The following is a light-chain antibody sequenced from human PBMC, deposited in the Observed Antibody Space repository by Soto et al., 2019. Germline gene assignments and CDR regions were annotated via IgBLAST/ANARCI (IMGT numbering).Light chain of an antibody. J-gene: IGLJ2*01. V-gene: IGLV2-14*01. CDR3: SSYTSSSNYVV. CDR1: SSDVGGYNY. CDR2: DVS. Sequence: QSVLTQPASVSGSPGQSITISCTGTSSDVGGYNYVSWYQQHPGKAPKLMIYDVSNRPSGVSNRFSGSKSGNTASLTISGLQAEDEAAYYCSSYTSSSNYVVFGGGTKLTVL.